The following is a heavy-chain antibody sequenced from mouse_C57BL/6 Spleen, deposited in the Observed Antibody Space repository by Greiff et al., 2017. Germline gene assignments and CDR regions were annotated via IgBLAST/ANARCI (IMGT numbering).Heavy chain of an antibody. V-gene: IGHV1-76*01. CDR3: AREDYGNYLAWFAY. J-gene: IGHJ3*01. D-gene: IGHD2-1*01. Sequence: VQRVESGAELVRPGASVKLSCKASGYTFTDYYINWVKQRPGQGLEWIARIYPGSGNTYYNEKFKGKATLTAEKSSSTAYMQLSSLTSEDSAVYFCAREDYGNYLAWFAYWGQGTLVTVSA. CDR1: GYTFTDYY. CDR2: IYPGSGNT.